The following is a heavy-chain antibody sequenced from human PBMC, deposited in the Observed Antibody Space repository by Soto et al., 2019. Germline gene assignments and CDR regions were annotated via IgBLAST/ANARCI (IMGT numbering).Heavy chain of an antibody. CDR3: ATEGPSLYSSSWSKPKHYYYGMDV. D-gene: IGHD6-13*01. V-gene: IGHV1-24*01. CDR1: GYTLTELS. J-gene: IGHJ6*02. CDR2: FDPEDGET. Sequence: ASVKVSCKVSGYTLTELSMHWVRQAPGKGLEWMGGFDPEDGETIYAQKFQGRVTMTEDTSTDTAYMELSSLRSEDTAVYYCATEGPSLYSSSWSKPKHYYYGMDVWGQGTTVTVSS.